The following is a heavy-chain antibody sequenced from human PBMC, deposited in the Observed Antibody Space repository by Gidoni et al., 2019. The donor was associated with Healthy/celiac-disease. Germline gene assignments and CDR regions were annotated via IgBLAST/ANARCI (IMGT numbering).Heavy chain of an antibody. CDR2: MNPNSGNT. CDR1: GSTFTSYD. CDR3: ASQTIETLRWIAAASDAFDI. Sequence: QVQLVQSGSEVKKPGASVMVSCKASGSTFTSYDITWVRQATGQGLEWMGWMNPNSGNTGYAQKFQGRVTMTRNTSISTAYMELSSLRSEDTAVYYCASQTIETLRWIAAASDAFDIWGQGTMVTVSS. J-gene: IGHJ3*02. D-gene: IGHD6-13*01. V-gene: IGHV1-8*01.